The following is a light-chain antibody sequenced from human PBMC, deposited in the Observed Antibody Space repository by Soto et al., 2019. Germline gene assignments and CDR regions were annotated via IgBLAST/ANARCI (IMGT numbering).Light chain of an antibody. CDR2: AAF. Sequence: DIQMTQSPSSLSASVEDRVIITCRASQSISNHLNWYQQKPGKAPKLLIFAAFRFQSWVPSRFSGSRSGPDFTLTISSLQPEDFATYYCQQSYSSPPTFGQGTKVDIK. J-gene: IGKJ1*01. CDR3: QQSYSSPPT. V-gene: IGKV1-39*01. CDR1: QSISNH.